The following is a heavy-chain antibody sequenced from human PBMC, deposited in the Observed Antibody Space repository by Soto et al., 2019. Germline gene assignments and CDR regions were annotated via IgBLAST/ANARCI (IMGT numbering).Heavy chain of an antibody. Sequence: EVQLVKSGGGLVQPGGSLRLSCAASGFTVGNNYMSWVRQAPGKGLEWVSLIYSGGSTYYADSVKGRFTISRDTSKNTVYLQMSSLRAEDTAVYYCAGHSHKDYWGQGTLVTVSS. CDR2: IYSGGST. CDR3: AGHSHKDY. J-gene: IGHJ4*02. CDR1: GFTVGNNY. V-gene: IGHV3-66*04.